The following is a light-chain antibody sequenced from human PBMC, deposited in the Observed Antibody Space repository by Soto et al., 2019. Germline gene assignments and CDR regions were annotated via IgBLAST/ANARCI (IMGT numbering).Light chain of an antibody. CDR3: SSYTRSSTPWV. J-gene: IGLJ3*02. V-gene: IGLV2-14*01. CDR2: DVS. Sequence: QSALTQPASVSGSPGQSITISCTGTSSDVGAYNYVSWYQQYPAKAPKLLIYDVSSRPSGVSNRFSGSKSGNTASLTISGLQAEDEADYYCSSYTRSSTPWVFGGGTKLTVL. CDR1: SSDVGAYNY.